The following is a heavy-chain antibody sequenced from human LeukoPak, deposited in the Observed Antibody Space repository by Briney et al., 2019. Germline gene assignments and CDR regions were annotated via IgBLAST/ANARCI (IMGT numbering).Heavy chain of an antibody. D-gene: IGHD4-17*01. CDR3: VSVLTVTFDS. CDR2: VWSDGNGK. V-gene: IGHV3-33*08. CDR1: GFTFSRFW. J-gene: IGHJ4*02. Sequence: GGSLRLSCAASGFTFSRFWMHWVRQAPGKGLEWVALVWSDGNGKFYADSVKGRFTISRDNSKNTVYLQMNSLRAEDTAVYYCVSVLTVTFDSWGQGTLVTVSS.